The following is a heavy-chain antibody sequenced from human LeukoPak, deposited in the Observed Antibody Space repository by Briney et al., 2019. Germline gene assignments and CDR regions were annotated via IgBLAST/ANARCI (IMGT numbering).Heavy chain of an antibody. D-gene: IGHD3-22*01. CDR2: ISYDGSNK. CDR1: GFTFSSYG. Sequence: PGGSLRLSCAASGFTFSSYGMHWVRQAPGKGQEWVAVISYDGSNKYYADSVKGRFTISRDNSKNTLYLQMNSLRAEDTAVYYCAKAKVDSSGFGADYWGQGTLVTVSS. V-gene: IGHV3-30*18. CDR3: AKAKVDSSGFGADY. J-gene: IGHJ4*02.